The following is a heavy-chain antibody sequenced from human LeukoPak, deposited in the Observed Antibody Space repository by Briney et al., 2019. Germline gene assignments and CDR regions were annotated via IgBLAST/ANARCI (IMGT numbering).Heavy chain of an antibody. CDR2: ISYDGSNK. Sequence: PGGSLRLSCAASGFTFSSYGMHWVRQAPGKGLEWVAVISYDGSNKYYADSVKGRFTISRDNSKNTLYLQMNSLRAEDTAMYYCAKDVLGKGYYYYGMDVWGQGTTVSVSS. V-gene: IGHV3-30*18. D-gene: IGHD2-8*01. J-gene: IGHJ6*02. CDR1: GFTFSSYG. CDR3: AKDVLGKGYYYYGMDV.